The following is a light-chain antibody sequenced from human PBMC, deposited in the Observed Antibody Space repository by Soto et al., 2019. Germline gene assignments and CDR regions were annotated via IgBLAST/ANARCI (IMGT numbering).Light chain of an antibody. CDR2: DAS. J-gene: IGKJ4*01. Sequence: EITLTQSPATLSLSPGARAXXXXXASQSVGRSLAWYQQKPGQAPRPLINDASNRATGIPARFGGSGSGTDFTLTISSLEPEDFAVYYCQQRNDWPLTFGGGTKVDIK. CDR1: QSVGRS. CDR3: QQRNDWPLT. V-gene: IGKV3-11*01.